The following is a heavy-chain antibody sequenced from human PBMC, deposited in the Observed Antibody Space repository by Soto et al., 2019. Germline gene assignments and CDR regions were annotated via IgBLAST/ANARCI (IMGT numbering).Heavy chain of an antibody. Sequence: GGSLRLSCAASGFAFSNYYMSWVRQTPGKGLEWVSSISGTGSATYYADSVKGRFTISRDNAKNSLYLQMNSLRGEDTAVYYCARANGLDVWGQGTTVTVSS. V-gene: IGHV3-48*01. D-gene: IGHD2-8*01. CDR2: ISGTGSAT. CDR1: GFAFSNYY. CDR3: ARANGLDV. J-gene: IGHJ6*02.